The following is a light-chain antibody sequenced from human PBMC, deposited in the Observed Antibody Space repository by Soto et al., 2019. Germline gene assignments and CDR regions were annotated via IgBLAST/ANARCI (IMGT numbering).Light chain of an antibody. J-gene: IGLJ1*01. CDR2: GVS. Sequence: QSVRTQPASVSGSPGQSITISCTGTITDIGAYNYVSWYQQHPGKAPKLLIYGVSSRPSGVSNRFSGSKSGNAAYLTISGLQADDEAEYYCSSYTSSITPYVFGTGTKVTVL. CDR1: ITDIGAYNY. CDR3: SSYTSSITPYV. V-gene: IGLV2-14*01.